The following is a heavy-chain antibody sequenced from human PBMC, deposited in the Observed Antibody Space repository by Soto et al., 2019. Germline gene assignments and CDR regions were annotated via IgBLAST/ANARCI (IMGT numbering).Heavy chain of an antibody. CDR3: AKAGTYYYDSSGYYPNY. J-gene: IGHJ4*02. Sequence: ASVKVSCKASGYTFTSYAMHWVRQAPGQRLEWMGWINAGNGNTKYSQKFQGRVTITRDTSASTAYMELSSLRSEDTAVYYCAKAGTYYYDSSGYYPNYWGQGTLVTVSS. CDR2: INAGNGNT. V-gene: IGHV1-3*01. CDR1: GYTFTSYA. D-gene: IGHD3-22*01.